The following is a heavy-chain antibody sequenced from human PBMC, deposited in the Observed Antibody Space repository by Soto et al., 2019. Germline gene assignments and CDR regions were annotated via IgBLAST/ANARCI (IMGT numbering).Heavy chain of an antibody. Sequence: EVHLVESGGTLVQPGGSLRLSCAASGFTFDTDWRNWVRQAPGPGLVWLSGIKSDGTIRSYADSVKGRFTISRDNARNNLSLPMDRLRGEDTDVYYCAGLSGDHFAFFTYGMDALAQGTTVTVSS. J-gene: IGHJ6*02. D-gene: IGHD2-21*01. V-gene: IGHV3-74*01. CDR3: AGLSGDHFAFFTYGMDA. CDR2: IKSDGTIR. CDR1: GFTFDTDW.